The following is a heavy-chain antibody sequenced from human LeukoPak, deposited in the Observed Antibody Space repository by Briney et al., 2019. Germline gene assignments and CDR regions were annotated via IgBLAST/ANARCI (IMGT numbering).Heavy chain of an antibody. Sequence: GGSLRLSCAASGFTFSSYAMSWVRQAPGKGLEWVSAISGSGGSTYYADSVKGRFTISRDNSKNTLYLQMNSLRAEDTAVYYCANFTLSVTEYFQHWGQGTLVTVSS. CDR3: ANFTLSVTEYFQH. CDR2: ISGSGGST. CDR1: GFTFSSYA. D-gene: IGHD2/OR15-2a*01. J-gene: IGHJ1*01. V-gene: IGHV3-23*01.